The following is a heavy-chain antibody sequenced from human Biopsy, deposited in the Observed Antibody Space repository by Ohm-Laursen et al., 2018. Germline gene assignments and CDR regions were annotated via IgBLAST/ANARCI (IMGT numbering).Heavy chain of an antibody. Sequence: TLSLTCTVPGVSINGGRYYWNWIRHHPGKGLEWIGNIFYSANTYYNPSLKSRVTISVDTSKNQFSLKLSSVTAADTAVYYCARLVSGDYFPTFFDFWGQGALVTVSS. CDR3: ARLVSGDYFPTFFDF. CDR2: IFYSANT. D-gene: IGHD5-12*01. CDR1: GVSINGGRYY. J-gene: IGHJ4*02. V-gene: IGHV4-31*03.